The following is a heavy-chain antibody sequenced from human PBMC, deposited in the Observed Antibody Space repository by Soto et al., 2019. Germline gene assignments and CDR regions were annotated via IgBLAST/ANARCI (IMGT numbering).Heavy chain of an antibody. V-gene: IGHV3-23*01. CDR1: GFTFSSYA. Sequence: EVRLLESGGGLVQPGGSLRLSCAASGFTFSSYAMTWVRQAPGKGLEWVSAISGSGGSTYYADSVKGRFTISRDNSKNTQYLQMNSLRAEDTAVYYCARDFYGVDVWGQGTTVTVSS. CDR3: ARDFYGVDV. CDR2: ISGSGGST. J-gene: IGHJ6*02.